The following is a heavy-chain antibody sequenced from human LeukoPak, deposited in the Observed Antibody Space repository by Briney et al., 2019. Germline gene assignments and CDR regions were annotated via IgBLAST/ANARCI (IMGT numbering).Heavy chain of an antibody. D-gene: IGHD2-15*01. CDR1: GFTFSSYA. V-gene: IGHV3-23*01. Sequence: GGSLRLSCAASGFTFSSYAMSWVRQAPGKGLEWVSAISGSGGSTYYADSVKGRFTISRDNSKNTLYLQMNSLRAEDTAVYYCAKEAFVVVVAASESDWLDPWGQGTLVTVSS. CDR2: ISGSGGST. J-gene: IGHJ5*02. CDR3: AKEAFVVVVAASESDWLDP.